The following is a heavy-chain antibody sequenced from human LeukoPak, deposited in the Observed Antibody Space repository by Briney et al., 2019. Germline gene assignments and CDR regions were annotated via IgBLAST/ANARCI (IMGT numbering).Heavy chain of an antibody. D-gene: IGHD4-23*01. CDR1: GGSISSYY. CDR2: IYYSGST. CDR3: AKDPNGDYVGTFDM. Sequence: PSETLSLTCTVSGGSISSYYWSWIRQPPGKGLEWIGYIYYSGSTNYNPSLKSRVTISVDTSKNQFSLRLSSVTAADTAVYYCAKDPNGDYVGTFDMWGLGTMVTVSS. J-gene: IGHJ3*02. V-gene: IGHV4-59*12.